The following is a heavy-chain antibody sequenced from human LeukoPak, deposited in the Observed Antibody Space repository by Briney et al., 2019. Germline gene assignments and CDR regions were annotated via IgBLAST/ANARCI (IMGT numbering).Heavy chain of an antibody. Sequence: GGSLRLSCAASGFTFDDYAMHWVRQAPGKGLEWVSGISWNSGSIGYADSVKGRFTISRDNAKNSLYLQMNSLRAEDTALYYCAKELLWFGELLVFAFDIWGQGTMVTVSS. CDR1: GFTFDDYA. CDR3: AKELLWFGELLVFAFDI. D-gene: IGHD3-10*01. CDR2: ISWNSGSI. V-gene: IGHV3-9*01. J-gene: IGHJ3*02.